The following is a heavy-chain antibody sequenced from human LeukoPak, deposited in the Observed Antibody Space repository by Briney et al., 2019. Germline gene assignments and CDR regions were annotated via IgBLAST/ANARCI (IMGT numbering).Heavy chain of an antibody. V-gene: IGHV3-66*01. Sequence: GGSLRLSCAASGFTVSSNYMSWVRQAPGKGLEWVSVIYSGGSTYYADSVKGRFTISRDNAKNSLYLQMNSLRAEDTAVYYCARVVVDYYDSSGQPIDYWGQGTLVTVSS. CDR1: GFTVSSNY. CDR3: ARVVVDYYDSSGQPIDY. D-gene: IGHD3-22*01. J-gene: IGHJ4*02. CDR2: IYSGGST.